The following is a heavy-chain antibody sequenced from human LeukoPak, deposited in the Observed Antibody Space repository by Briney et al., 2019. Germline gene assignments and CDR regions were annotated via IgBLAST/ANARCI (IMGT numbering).Heavy chain of an antibody. J-gene: IGHJ3*02. CDR2: IYYSGST. CDR1: GGSISSYY. V-gene: IGHV4-59*01. D-gene: IGHD3-22*01. CDR3: ARSGEYYYDSSGYSYAFDI. Sequence: PSETLSLTCTVSGGSISSYYWSWIRQPPGQGLEGIGYIYYSGSTNYNPSLKSRVTISVDTSKNQFSLKLSSVTAADTAVYYCARSGEYYYDSSGYSYAFDIWGQGTMVTVSS.